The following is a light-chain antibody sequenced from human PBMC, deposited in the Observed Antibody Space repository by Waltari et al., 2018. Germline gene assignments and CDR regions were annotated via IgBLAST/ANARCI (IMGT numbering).Light chain of an antibody. V-gene: IGKV3D-11*01. Sequence: EIVLTQSPANLSLSPGERATLSCRASQDIDDLLTWFQQRPGQVPRLLIYGASNRAAGIPARFSGSGSGKDFILTISSLEPEDFAVYYCQQRINWPLTFGGGTTVDIK. J-gene: IGKJ4*01. CDR3: QQRINWPLT. CDR2: GAS. CDR1: QDIDDL.